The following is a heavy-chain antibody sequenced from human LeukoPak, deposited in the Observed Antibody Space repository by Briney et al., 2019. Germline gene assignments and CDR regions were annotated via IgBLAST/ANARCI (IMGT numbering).Heavy chain of an antibody. J-gene: IGHJ3*02. Sequence: GGSLRLSCAASGFTFSSYGMSWVRQAPGKGLEWVSAMSGSGGITYYADSVKGRFTISRDNSKNTLYLQMNSLRAEDTAVYYCARNSGYAFDIWGQGTMVTVSS. CDR1: GFTFSSYG. D-gene: IGHD1-26*01. CDR2: MSGSGGIT. V-gene: IGHV3-23*01. CDR3: ARNSGYAFDI.